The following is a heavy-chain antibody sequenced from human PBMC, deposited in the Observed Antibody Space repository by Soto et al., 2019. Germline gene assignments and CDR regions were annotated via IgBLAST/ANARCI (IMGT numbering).Heavy chain of an antibody. CDR3: AHIYVDKASGWFDP. Sequence: QITLKESGPTLVKPTQTLTLTCTFSGFSLSTSGVGVGWIRQPPGKALEWLALIYWDDNERDSPSLKNRLTITKDTSKNQVVLTMTNMDPVDTATYCCAHIYVDKASGWFDPWGQGTLVTVSS. V-gene: IGHV2-5*02. CDR1: GFSLSTSGVG. CDR2: IYWDDNE. J-gene: IGHJ5*02. D-gene: IGHD5-18*01.